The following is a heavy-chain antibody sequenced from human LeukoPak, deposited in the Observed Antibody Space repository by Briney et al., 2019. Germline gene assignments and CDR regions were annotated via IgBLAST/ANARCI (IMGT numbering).Heavy chain of an antibody. V-gene: IGHV1-2*02. D-gene: IGHD6-6*01. Sequence: ASVKVSCKASGCTFTGYYMHWVRQAPGQGLEWMGWINPNSGGTNYAQKFQGRVTMTRDTSISTAYMELSRLRSDDTAVYYCARGPRRAIAARRYITDYWGQGTLVTVPS. J-gene: IGHJ4*02. CDR1: GCTFTGYY. CDR2: INPNSGGT. CDR3: ARGPRRAIAARRYITDY.